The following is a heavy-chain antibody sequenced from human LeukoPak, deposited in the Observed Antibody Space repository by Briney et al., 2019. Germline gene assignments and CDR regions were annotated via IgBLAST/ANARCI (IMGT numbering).Heavy chain of an antibody. Sequence: GGSLRLSCAASGFTFSSYWMSWVRQAPGKGLEWVANIKQDGSEKYYVDSVKGRFTISRDNAKNSLYLQMNSLRAGDTAVYYCARVRVVPAAMSYYYYGMDVWGQGTTVTVSS. V-gene: IGHV3-7*01. CDR1: GFTFSSYW. CDR3: ARVRVVPAAMSYYYYGMDV. D-gene: IGHD2-2*01. CDR2: IKQDGSEK. J-gene: IGHJ6*02.